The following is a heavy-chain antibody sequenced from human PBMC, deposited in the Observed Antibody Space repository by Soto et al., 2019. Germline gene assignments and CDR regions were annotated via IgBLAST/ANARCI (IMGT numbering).Heavy chain of an antibody. D-gene: IGHD2-2*01. CDR1: GGSFSGYY. Sequence: SETLSLTCAVYGGSFSGYYWSWIRQPPGKGLEWIGEINHSGGTNYNPSLKSRVTISVDTSKNQFSLKLSSVTAADTAVYYCARGPSRVPAAKVAFDIWGQGTMVTVSS. CDR3: ARGPSRVPAAKVAFDI. CDR2: INHSGGT. J-gene: IGHJ3*02. V-gene: IGHV4-34*01.